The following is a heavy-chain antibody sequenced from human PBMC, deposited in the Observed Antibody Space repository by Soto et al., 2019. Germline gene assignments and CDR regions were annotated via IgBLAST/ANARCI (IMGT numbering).Heavy chain of an antibody. J-gene: IGHJ6*02. CDR3: VGTVEIPYDHGMDV. CDR1: GGTLKSHA. V-gene: IGHV1-69*01. CDR2: IIPIFGSP. Sequence: QVQLVQSGAEVKKPGSSVRVSCKASGGTLKSHAINWVRQAPGQGLEWMGGIIPIFGSPNYAQKFQGRVTITADGSSITADMEMSSLRSEDTAGYYFVGTVEIPYDHGMDVWGQGTTVTVSS. D-gene: IGHD4-4*01.